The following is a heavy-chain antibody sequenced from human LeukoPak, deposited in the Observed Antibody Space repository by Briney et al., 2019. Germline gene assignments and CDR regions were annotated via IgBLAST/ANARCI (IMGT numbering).Heavy chain of an antibody. CDR3: ARDRDIAAGYYYGMDV. Sequence: GRSLRLSCAASGFTFSSYAMHWVRQAPGKGLEWVAVISYDGSNKYYADSVKGRFTISRDNSKNTLYLQMNSLRAEDTAVYYCARDRDIAAGYYYGMDVWGQGTTVTVSS. V-gene: IGHV3-30-3*01. CDR1: GFTFSSYA. D-gene: IGHD6-13*01. CDR2: ISYDGSNK. J-gene: IGHJ6*02.